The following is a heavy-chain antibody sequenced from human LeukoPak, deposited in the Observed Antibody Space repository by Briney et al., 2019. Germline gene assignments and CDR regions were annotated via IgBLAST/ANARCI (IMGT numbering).Heavy chain of an antibody. D-gene: IGHD4-17*01. CDR2: IRSKAYGGTT. J-gene: IGHJ4*02. CDR3: TTSYGDYVIEYYFDY. CDR1: GFTFGDDA. V-gene: IGHV3-49*04. Sequence: PGGSLRLSCTASGFTFGDDAVSWVRQAPGKGLEWVGFIRSKAYGGTTEYAASVKGRFTISRDDSKSIAYLQMNSLKTEDTAVYYCTTSYGDYVIEYYFDYWGQGTLVTVSS.